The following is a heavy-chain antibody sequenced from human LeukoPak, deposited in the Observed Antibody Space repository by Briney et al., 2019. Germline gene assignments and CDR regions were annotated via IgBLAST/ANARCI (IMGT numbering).Heavy chain of an antibody. CDR1: GYSFTSYW. CDR2: IYPGDSNT. V-gene: IGHV5-51*01. D-gene: IGHD2-2*01. J-gene: IGHJ4*02. CDR3: ARLDCSSNTCYWFDY. Sequence: GESLKISCEGSGYSFTSYWIGWVRQMRGKGLEWMGIIYPGDSNTRYSPSFQGQVTISVDRSISTAYLQWSSLKASDTAMYYCARLDCSSNTCYWFDYWGQGTLVTVSS.